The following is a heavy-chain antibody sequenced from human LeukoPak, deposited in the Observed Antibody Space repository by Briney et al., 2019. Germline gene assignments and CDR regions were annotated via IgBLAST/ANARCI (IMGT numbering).Heavy chain of an antibody. J-gene: IGHJ4*02. CDR1: GYTFTSYG. D-gene: IGHD3-9*01. CDR2: ISAYNGNT. V-gene: IGHV1-18*04. CDR3: ARINFDWLLTYFDY. Sequence: ASVKVSCKASGYTFTSYGISWVRQAPGQGLEWMGWISAYNGNTNYAQKLQGRVTMTTDTSTSTAYMELRSLRSDGTAVYYCARINFDWLLTYFDYWGQGTLVTVSS.